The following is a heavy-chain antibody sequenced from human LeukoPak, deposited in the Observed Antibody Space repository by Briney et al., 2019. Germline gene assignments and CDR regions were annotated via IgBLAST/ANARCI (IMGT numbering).Heavy chain of an antibody. CDR2: IYYSGST. V-gene: IGHV4-59*08. D-gene: IGHD6-13*01. Sequence: PSETLSLTCTVSGGSISSYYWSWIRQPPGKGLEWIGYIYYSGSTNYNPSLKSRVTISVDTSKNQFSLKLSSVTAADTAVYYCAMSIAAAGPPTGYWGQGTLVTVSS. CDR3: AMSIAAAGPPTGY. CDR1: GGSISSYY. J-gene: IGHJ4*02.